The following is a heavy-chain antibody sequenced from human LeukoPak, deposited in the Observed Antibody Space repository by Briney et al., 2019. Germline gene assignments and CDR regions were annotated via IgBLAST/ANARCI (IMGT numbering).Heavy chain of an antibody. CDR1: GFTFSDDY. J-gene: IGHJ5*02. CDR3: ARDAGYYGSGSYYP. Sequence: GGSLRLSCAASGFTFSDDYMSWSRQAPGKGVEGGSEISSSGSSIYYADSVKGRFTISRDNAKNSLYLQMNSLRAEDTAVYYCARDAGYYGSGSYYPWGQGTLVTVSS. CDR2: ISSSGSSI. V-gene: IGHV3-11*04. D-gene: IGHD3-10*01.